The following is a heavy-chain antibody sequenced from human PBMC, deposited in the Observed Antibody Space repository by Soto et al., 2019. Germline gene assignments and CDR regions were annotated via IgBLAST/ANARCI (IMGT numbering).Heavy chain of an antibody. CDR1: GFTFSSYS. Sequence: GGSLRLSCAASGFTFSSYSMNWVRQAPGKGLEWVSSISSSSYIYYADSVKGRFTISRDNAKNSLYLQMNSLRAEDTAVYYCARDHSYGYSGFDYWGQGTLVTVSS. D-gene: IGHD5-18*01. CDR3: ARDHSYGYSGFDY. J-gene: IGHJ4*02. CDR2: ISSSSYI. V-gene: IGHV3-21*01.